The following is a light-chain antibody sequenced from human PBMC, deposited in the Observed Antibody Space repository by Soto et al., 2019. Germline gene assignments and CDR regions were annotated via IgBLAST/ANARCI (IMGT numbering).Light chain of an antibody. CDR1: QSFSSAS. CDR3: QQYGSSPRT. V-gene: IGKV3-20*01. CDR2: GVS. J-gene: IGKJ1*01. Sequence: EIVLTQSPGTLSLSPGERATPAARARQSFSSASLAGYQQRPGQAPRLLIYGVSSRATGIPDRFSGSGSGTDFTLIISRLEPEDFAVYYCQQYGSSPRTFGQGTKVEIK.